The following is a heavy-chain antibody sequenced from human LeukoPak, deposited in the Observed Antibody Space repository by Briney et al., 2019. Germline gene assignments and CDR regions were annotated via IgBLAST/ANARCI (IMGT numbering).Heavy chain of an antibody. CDR3: ARDISYGDYVT. D-gene: IGHD4-17*01. J-gene: IGHJ5*02. CDR1: GFTFSSYA. V-gene: IGHV3-23*01. Sequence: PGGSLRLSCAASGFTFSSYAMSWVRQAPGKGLEWISAISGSGGSTYYADSVKGRFTISRDNSKNTLYLQMNSLRAEDTAVYYCARDISYGDYVTWGQGTLVTVSS. CDR2: ISGSGGST.